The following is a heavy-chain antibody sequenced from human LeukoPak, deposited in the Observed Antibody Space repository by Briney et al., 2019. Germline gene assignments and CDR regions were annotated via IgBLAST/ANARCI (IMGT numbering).Heavy chain of an antibody. CDR2: ISGSESST. CDR1: GSTFISYA. V-gene: IGHV3-23*01. CDR3: AKDRFGELLYDY. J-gene: IGHJ4*02. D-gene: IGHD3-10*01. Sequence: PGRSLRLSCAASGSTFISYAMSWVRPAPGKGLEWVSAISGSESSTYYADSVKGRFTISRDNSKNTLYLQMNSLRAEDTAVYYCAKDRFGELLYDYWGQGTLVTVSS.